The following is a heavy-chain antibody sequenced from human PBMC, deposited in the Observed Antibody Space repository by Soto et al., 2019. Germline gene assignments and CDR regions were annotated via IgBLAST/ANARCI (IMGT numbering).Heavy chain of an antibody. CDR1: GGTFSSCA. V-gene: IGHV1-69*06. D-gene: IGHD3-22*01. CDR3: ARGPGGYSDNWFDP. Sequence: SVKVSCKASGGTFSSCAISWVRQAPGQGLEWMGGIIPIFGTANYAQKFQGRVTITADKSTSTAYMELSSLRSEDTAVYYCARGPGGYSDNWFDPWGQGTLVTVSS. J-gene: IGHJ5*02. CDR2: IIPIFGTA.